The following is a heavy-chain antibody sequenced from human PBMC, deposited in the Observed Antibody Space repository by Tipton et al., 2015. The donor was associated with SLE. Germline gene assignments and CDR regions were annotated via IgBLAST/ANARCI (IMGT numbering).Heavy chain of an antibody. D-gene: IGHD2/OR15-2a*01. J-gene: IGHJ6*02. CDR2: IYHSGST. Sequence: SLTCTVSGYSISSGYYWGWIRQPPGKGLEWIGSIYHSGSTYYNPSLKSRVTISVDTSKNQFSLKLSSVTAADTAVYYCARDRDFSHYYYYGMDVWGQGTTVTVSS. V-gene: IGHV4-38-2*02. CDR1: GYSISSGYY. CDR3: ARDRDFSHYYYYGMDV.